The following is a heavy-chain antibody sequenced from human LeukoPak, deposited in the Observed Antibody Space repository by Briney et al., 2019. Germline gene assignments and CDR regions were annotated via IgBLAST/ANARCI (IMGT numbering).Heavy chain of an antibody. CDR2: ISSSSSYI. Sequence: PGGSLRLCCAASGFTFSSYSMNWVRQAPGKGLEWVSSISSSSSYIYYADSVKGRFTISRDNAKNSLYLHMNSLRAEDTAVYHCASGTSLGAFVIWGQGTMVTVSS. J-gene: IGHJ3*02. CDR1: GFTFSSYS. CDR3: ASGTSLGAFVI. D-gene: IGHD6-13*01. V-gene: IGHV3-21*01.